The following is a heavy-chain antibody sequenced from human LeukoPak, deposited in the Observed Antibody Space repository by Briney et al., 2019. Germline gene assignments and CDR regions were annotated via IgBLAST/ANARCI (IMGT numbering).Heavy chain of an antibody. V-gene: IGHV1-46*01. CDR1: GYTFISYF. CDR2: INPSGGRK. D-gene: IGHD4-17*01. Sequence: GASVRVSCKASGYTFISYFMNWVRQAPGQGLEWVGIINPSGGRKNYAQKFEGRVIVTRDTSTSRVYMELYSLRSEDTAVYYCARGGRDYGDFLAGHWGQGTLVTVSS. CDR3: ARGGRDYGDFLAGH. J-gene: IGHJ4*02.